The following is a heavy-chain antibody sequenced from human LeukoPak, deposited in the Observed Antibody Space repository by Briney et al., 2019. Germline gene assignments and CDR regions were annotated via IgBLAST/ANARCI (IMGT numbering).Heavy chain of an antibody. CDR1: GFTFSSYS. J-gene: IGHJ4*02. CDR2: ISSSSSYI. V-gene: IGHV3-21*01. Sequence: PGGSLRLSCAASGFTFSSYSMNWVRQAPGKGLEWVSSISSSSSYIYYADSVKGRFTISRDNAKNSLYLQMNSLRDEDTAVYYCARGYCSNGVCRLFDYWGQGTLVTVSS. CDR3: ARGYCSNGVCRLFDY. D-gene: IGHD2-8*01.